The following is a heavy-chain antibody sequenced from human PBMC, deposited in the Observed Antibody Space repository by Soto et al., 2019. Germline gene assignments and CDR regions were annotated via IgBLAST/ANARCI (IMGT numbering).Heavy chain of an antibody. CDR3: ARDGMNGDRDDH. CDR1: GQTSTHNV. Sequence: AGVKASSQASGQTSTHNVVRWVRRAPAQGLEWMGWININWGDVNQAPKFQGRLTTTTETSTTTAYMELSSLRPDETALYFCARDGMNGDRDDHWGHGTMVTVSP. J-gene: IGHJ1*01. D-gene: IGHD3-10*01. V-gene: IGHV1-18*01. CDR2: ININWGDV.